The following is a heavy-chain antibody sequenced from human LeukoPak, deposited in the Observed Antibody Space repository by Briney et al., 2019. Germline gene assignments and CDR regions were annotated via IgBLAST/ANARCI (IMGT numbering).Heavy chain of an antibody. Sequence: PGGSLRLSCAASGFTFSSFAMTWVRQAPGKGLEWVSVINTGGGTTDYADPVKGRFTISRDNSKNTLYLQMNSLRAEDTAVYYCAKGSGWYVWGQGTLVTVSS. V-gene: IGHV3-23*01. D-gene: IGHD6-19*01. CDR3: AKGSGWYV. CDR2: INTGGGTT. J-gene: IGHJ4*02. CDR1: GFTFSSFA.